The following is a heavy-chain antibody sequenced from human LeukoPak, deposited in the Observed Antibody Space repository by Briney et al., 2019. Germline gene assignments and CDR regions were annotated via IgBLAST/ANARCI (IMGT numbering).Heavy chain of an antibody. D-gene: IGHD6-25*01. CDR2: ISGSGGST. Sequence: GGSLRLSCAASGFTFSSYAMSWVRQAPGKGLEWVSAISGSGGSTYYADSVKGRFTISRDNSKNTLYLQMNSLRAEDTAVYYCAKAVAAAVTYYYGMDVWGQGTTVTVSS. J-gene: IGHJ6*02. CDR1: GFTFSSYA. CDR3: AKAVAAAVTYYYGMDV. V-gene: IGHV3-23*01.